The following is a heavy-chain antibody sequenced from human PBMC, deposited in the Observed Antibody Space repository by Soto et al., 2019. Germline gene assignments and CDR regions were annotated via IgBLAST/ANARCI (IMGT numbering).Heavy chain of an antibody. CDR1: GGTFSSYA. Sequence: QVQLVQSGAEVKKPGSSVKVSCKASGGTFSSYAISWVRQAPGQGLEWMGGIIPIFGTANYAQKFQGRVTITADEATSTAYMELSSLRSEDTAVYYCATSQLGDCYNYGGNYYYYGMDVWGQGTTVTVSS. CDR3: ATSQLGDCYNYGGNYYYYGMDV. V-gene: IGHV1-69*12. CDR2: IIPIFGTA. J-gene: IGHJ6*02. D-gene: IGHD5-12*01.